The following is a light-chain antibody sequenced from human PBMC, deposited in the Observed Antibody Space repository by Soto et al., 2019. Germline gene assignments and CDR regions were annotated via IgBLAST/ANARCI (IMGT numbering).Light chain of an antibody. Sequence: EIVLTQSPATLSLSPGERATLACRASQSVSSYLAWYQQKPGQAPRLLIYDASNRATGIQARFSGSGSGTDFTLTISSLEPEDFAVYYCQQRTSWPPKYTFGQGTKLEIK. J-gene: IGKJ2*01. V-gene: IGKV3-11*01. CDR1: QSVSSY. CDR2: DAS. CDR3: QQRTSWPPKYT.